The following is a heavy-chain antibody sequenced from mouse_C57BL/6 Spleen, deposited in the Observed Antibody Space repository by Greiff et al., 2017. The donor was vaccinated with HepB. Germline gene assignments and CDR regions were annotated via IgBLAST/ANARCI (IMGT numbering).Heavy chain of an antibody. V-gene: IGHV1-53*01. Sequence: VQLQQPGTELVKPGASVKLSCTASGYTFTSYWMHWVKQRPGQGLEWIGNINPSNGGTNYNEKFKSTATLTVDKASSTAYMQLSSLTSEDSAVYYCARGYYGDGGDAYWGQGTLVTVSA. CDR2: INPSNGGT. CDR1: GYTFTSYW. CDR3: ARGYYGDGGDAY. D-gene: IGHD2-13*01. J-gene: IGHJ3*01.